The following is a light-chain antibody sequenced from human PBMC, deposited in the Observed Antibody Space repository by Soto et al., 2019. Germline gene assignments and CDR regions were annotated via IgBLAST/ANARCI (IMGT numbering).Light chain of an antibody. Sequence: DIQMTQSPSSLSASVGDKITITCRAGRTTIRYVNWYQVKPGRAPKLLIYAASNLQSGVPSRFSGSGSGTDFTLSISSLQPEDFATYFCQQSDIIPYTCGQGTKLEIK. J-gene: IGKJ2*01. CDR1: RTTIRY. CDR2: AAS. V-gene: IGKV1-39*01. CDR3: QQSDIIPYT.